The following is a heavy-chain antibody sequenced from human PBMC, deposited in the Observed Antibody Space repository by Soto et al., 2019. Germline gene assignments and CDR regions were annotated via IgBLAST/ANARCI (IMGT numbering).Heavy chain of an antibody. J-gene: IGHJ3*02. Sequence: LSLTCTVSGCSISSYYWSWIRQPPGKGLEWIGYIYYSGSTNYNPSLKSRVTISVDTSKNQFSLKLSSVTAADTAVYYCARDTKQQLVLAFDIWGQGTMVTVSS. CDR3: ARDTKQQLVLAFDI. D-gene: IGHD6-13*01. V-gene: IGHV4-59*01. CDR1: GCSISSYY. CDR2: IYYSGST.